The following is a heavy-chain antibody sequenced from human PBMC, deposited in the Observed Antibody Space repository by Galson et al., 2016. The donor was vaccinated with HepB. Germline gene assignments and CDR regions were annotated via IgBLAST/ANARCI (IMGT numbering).Heavy chain of an antibody. Sequence: SLRLSCAASGFSFSDHAMHWVRQAPGRGLESVASISNNGDTTYYADSVKDRFTISRVNSKSTLFLQMSSLRTEDTAVYSCVIHHFTIINFWGQGTLVTVSS. CDR2: ISNNGDTT. J-gene: IGHJ4*02. D-gene: IGHD1-14*01. CDR1: GFSFSDHA. V-gene: IGHV3-64D*06. CDR3: VIHHFTIINF.